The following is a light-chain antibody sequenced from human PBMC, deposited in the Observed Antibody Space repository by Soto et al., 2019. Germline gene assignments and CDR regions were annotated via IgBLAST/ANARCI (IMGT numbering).Light chain of an antibody. CDR2: EGS. V-gene: IGLV2-14*02. CDR3: NSYTSNNTYV. J-gene: IGLJ1*01. Sequence: QSVLTPPASVSGSPGQSITISCTGTSGDVGSYNLVSWYQQHPGKAPKLMIYEGSKRPSGVSNRFSGSKSGNTASLTISGLRAEDEADYYCNSYTSNNTYVFGTGTKVTVL. CDR1: SGDVGSYNL.